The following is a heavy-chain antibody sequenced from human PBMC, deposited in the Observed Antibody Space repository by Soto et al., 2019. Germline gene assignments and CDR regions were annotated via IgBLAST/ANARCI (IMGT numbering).Heavy chain of an antibody. CDR1: GXTFTSYA. CDR2: INAGNGNT. D-gene: IGHD6-19*01. CDR3: ARSYLVVYSSGWYAY. J-gene: IGHJ4*02. V-gene: IGHV1-3*01. Sequence: GASVKVSCKASGXTFTSYAMHWVRQAPGQRLEWMGWINAGNGNTKYSQKFQGRVTITRDTSASTAYMELSSLRSEDTAVYYCARSYLVVYSSGWYAYWGQGTLVTVSS.